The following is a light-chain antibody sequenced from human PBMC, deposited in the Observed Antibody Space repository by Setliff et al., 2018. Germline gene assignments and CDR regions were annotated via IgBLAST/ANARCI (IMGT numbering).Light chain of an antibody. CDR1: SSDVGGYNY. CDR3: CSYAGSYTYV. CDR2: DVS. V-gene: IGLV2-11*01. Sequence: QSAPAQPRSVSGSPGQSVTISCTGTSSDVGGYNYVSWYQQHPGKAPKLMIYDVSKRPSGVPDRSSGSKSGNTASLTISGLQAEDEADYYCCSYAGSYTYVFGTGTKVTVL. J-gene: IGLJ1*01.